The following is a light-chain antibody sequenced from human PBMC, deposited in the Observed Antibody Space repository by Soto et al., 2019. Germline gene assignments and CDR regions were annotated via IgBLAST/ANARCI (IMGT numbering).Light chain of an antibody. V-gene: IGLV1-51*01. Sequence: QAVVTQPPSVSAAPGQKVTISCSGSSSNIGGNSVSWYQQLPGTAPKLLIYDDNKRPSGIPDRFSGSKSCTSATLGITGFQTGDEADYYCGSWDSSLSAYVFGTGTK. CDR1: SSNIGGNS. CDR3: GSWDSSLSAYV. J-gene: IGLJ1*01. CDR2: DDN.